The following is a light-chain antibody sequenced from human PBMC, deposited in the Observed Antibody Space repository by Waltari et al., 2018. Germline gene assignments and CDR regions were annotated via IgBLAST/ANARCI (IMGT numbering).Light chain of an antibody. J-gene: IGLJ1*01. CDR3: CSYAGSYTFV. Sequence: QSALTQPRAVSGSPRQSVTISCTATSSVVGRFCYVSWFQQYPGTPPKLLIYDVNKRPSGVPHRCSGSKSGNTASLTISGLQAEDGADYYCCSYAGSYTFVFGTGPKV. CDR2: DVN. V-gene: IGLV2-11*01. CDR1: SSVVGRFCY.